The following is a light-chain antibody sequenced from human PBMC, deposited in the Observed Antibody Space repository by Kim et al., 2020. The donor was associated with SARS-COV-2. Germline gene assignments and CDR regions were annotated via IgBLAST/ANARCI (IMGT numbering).Light chain of an antibody. V-gene: IGKV1-39*01. CDR3: QQSITDPT. CDR2: AGS. CDR1: QSVRIY. J-gene: IGKJ1*01. Sequence: SASVGDRVTITCRASQSVRIYLNWYQQKPGKAPKLMIYAGSSLQSGVPSRFSGSGSGTEFTLTISSLQPEDFATYYCQQSITDPTFGQGTKVDIK.